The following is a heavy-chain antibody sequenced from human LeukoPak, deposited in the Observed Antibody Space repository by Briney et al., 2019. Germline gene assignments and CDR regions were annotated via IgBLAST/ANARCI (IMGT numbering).Heavy chain of an antibody. CDR1: GGSINSHY. D-gene: IGHD2-2*02. CDR3: ARVSKSVVPAAIDY. V-gene: IGHV4-30-4*08. Sequence: PSETLSLTRTVSGGSINSHYWSWIRQPPGKGLEWIGYIYYSGSTYYNPSLKSRVTISVDTSKNQFSQKLSSVTAADTAVYYCARVSKSVVPAAIDYWGQGTLVTVSS. J-gene: IGHJ4*02. CDR2: IYYSGST.